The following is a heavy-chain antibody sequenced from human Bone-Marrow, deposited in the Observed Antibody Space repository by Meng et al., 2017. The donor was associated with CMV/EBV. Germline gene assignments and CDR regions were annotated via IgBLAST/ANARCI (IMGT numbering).Heavy chain of an antibody. CDR2: ISWNSGSI. CDR3: ARDRGVYGSPGREGYYYYGMDV. J-gene: IGHJ6*02. D-gene: IGHD3-10*01. CDR1: GFTFDDYA. Sequence: SLKISCAASGFTFDDYAMHWVRQAPGKGLEWVSGISWNSGSIGYADSVKGRFTISRDNSKNTLYLQMNSLRAEDTAVYYCARDRGVYGSPGREGYYYYGMDVWGQGTTVTVSS. V-gene: IGHV3-9*01.